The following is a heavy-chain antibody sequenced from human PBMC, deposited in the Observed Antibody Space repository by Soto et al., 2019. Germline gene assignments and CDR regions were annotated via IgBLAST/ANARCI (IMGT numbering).Heavy chain of an antibody. Sequence: QVQLVESGGGVVQPGRSLRLSCAASGFTFYNYAMHWVRQAPGKGLEWVAVISYDRSNKYYTDSVKGRFTISRDNSNNTLYRQMNSLRAEDTAVYYCARVPREIRKLPLPYWRFGGILDYWGQGTLVSVSS. CDR3: ARVPREIRKLPLPYWRFGGILDY. V-gene: IGHV3-30-3*01. CDR1: GFTFYNYA. J-gene: IGHJ4*02. D-gene: IGHD3-10*01. CDR2: ISYDRSNK.